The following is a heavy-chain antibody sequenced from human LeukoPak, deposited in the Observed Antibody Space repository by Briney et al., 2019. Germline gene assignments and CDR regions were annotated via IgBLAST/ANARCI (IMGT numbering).Heavy chain of an antibody. Sequence: SETLSLTCAVYGGSFSGYYWSWIRQPPGKGLEWIGEINHSGSTNYNPSLKSRVTISVDTSKNQFSLKLSSVTAADTAVYYCASGSVVPAATLPYYYYYMDVWGKGTTVTVSS. CDR3: ASGSVVPAATLPYYYYYMDV. CDR2: INHSGST. J-gene: IGHJ6*03. D-gene: IGHD2-2*01. CDR1: GGSFSGYY. V-gene: IGHV4-34*01.